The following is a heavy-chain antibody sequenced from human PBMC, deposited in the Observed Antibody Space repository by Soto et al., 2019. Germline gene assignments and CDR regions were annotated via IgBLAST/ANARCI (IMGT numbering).Heavy chain of an antibody. J-gene: IGHJ4*02. CDR1: GGSFSGYY. CDR2: INHSGST. D-gene: IGHD2-2*01. V-gene: IGHV4-34*01. Sequence: PSETLSLTCAVYGGSFSGYYWSWIRQPPGKGLEWIGEINHSGSTNYNPSLKSRVTISVDTSKNQFSLKLSSVTAADTAVYYCARVGVPAAVDYWGQGTLVTVSS. CDR3: ARVGVPAAVDY.